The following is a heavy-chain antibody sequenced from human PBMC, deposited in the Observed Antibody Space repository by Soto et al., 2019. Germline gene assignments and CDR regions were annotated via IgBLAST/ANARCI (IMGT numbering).Heavy chain of an antibody. CDR2: ISAYNGNT. Sequence: ASVKVSCKASGYTFTSYGISWVRQAPGQGLEWMGWISAYNGNTNYAQKLQGRVTMTTDTSTSTAYMELRSLRSDDTAVYYCARDGFLGGYPSEVDYWGQGTLVTVSS. V-gene: IGHV1-18*01. D-gene: IGHD3-3*01. CDR1: GYTFTSYG. J-gene: IGHJ4*02. CDR3: ARDGFLGGYPSEVDY.